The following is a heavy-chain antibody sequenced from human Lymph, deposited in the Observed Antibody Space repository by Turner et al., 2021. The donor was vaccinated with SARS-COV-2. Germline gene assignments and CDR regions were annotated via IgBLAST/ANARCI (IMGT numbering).Heavy chain of an antibody. CDR3: ARDVERYNDVWSGYSGGYGLDV. Sequence: VQLVQSGAEGNKPGAPVKVSCRASRYTFTGSYMHWVRQAPGQGLEWMGWSNANRGGTNYAQKLQGRGTMTSDTSISTAYMELSRLRSDDTAVYYCARDVERYNDVWSGYSGGYGLDVWGQGTTVTVSS. CDR1: RYTFTGSY. D-gene: IGHD3-3*01. J-gene: IGHJ6*02. CDR2: SNANRGGT. V-gene: IGHV1-2*02.